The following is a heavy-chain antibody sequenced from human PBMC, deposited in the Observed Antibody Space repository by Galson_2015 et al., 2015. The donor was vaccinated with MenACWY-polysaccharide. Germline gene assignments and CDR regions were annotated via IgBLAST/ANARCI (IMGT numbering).Heavy chain of an antibody. J-gene: IGHJ3*02. CDR1: GGSISTGSSY. Sequence: ETLSLTCSVSGGSISTGSSYWTWIRQSPGKGPEWIGYIYYSGITNYNPSLKSRVTISMDTSKNQFSLRVNSVTAADTAVYYCARHGGVTMVRGVLYAFDIWGRGTMVAVSS. CDR3: ARHGGVTMVRGVLYAFDI. V-gene: IGHV4-61*01. CDR2: IYYSGIT. D-gene: IGHD3-10*01.